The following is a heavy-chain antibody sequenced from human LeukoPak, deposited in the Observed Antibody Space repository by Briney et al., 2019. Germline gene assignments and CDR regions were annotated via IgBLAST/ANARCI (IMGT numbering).Heavy chain of an antibody. V-gene: IGHV3-7*01. CDR2: IKQDGSEK. CDR1: GFTFSSYW. Sequence: GGSLRLSCAASGFTFSSYWMSWVRQAPGKGLGWVANIKQDGSEKYYVDSVKGRFTISRDNAKNSLYLQMNSLRAEDTAVYYCARDLLEWLHYFDYWGQGTLATVSS. D-gene: IGHD3-3*01. CDR3: ARDLLEWLHYFDY. J-gene: IGHJ4*02.